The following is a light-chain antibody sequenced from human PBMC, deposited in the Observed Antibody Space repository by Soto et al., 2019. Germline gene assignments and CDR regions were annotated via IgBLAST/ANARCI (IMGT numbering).Light chain of an antibody. J-gene: IGKJ1*01. Sequence: DVVMTQSPLSLPVTLGQPASISCRSSQSLEYSDGNTYLNWFHQRPGQSPSRLIYKVSNRDSGVPDRFSGSGSGTDFTLKISRVEAEDVGIYYCMQNTPWPPRTFGQGTKVEIK. CDR2: KVS. CDR1: QSLEYSDGNTY. CDR3: MQNTPWPPRT. V-gene: IGKV2-30*01.